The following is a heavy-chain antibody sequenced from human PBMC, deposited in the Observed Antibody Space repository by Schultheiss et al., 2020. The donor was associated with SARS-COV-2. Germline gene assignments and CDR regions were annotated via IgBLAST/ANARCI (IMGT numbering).Heavy chain of an antibody. V-gene: IGHV4-39*07. J-gene: IGHJ3*02. D-gene: IGHD3-10*01. CDR1: GGSVSSGSYY. CDR3: ARSEWFGDAFDI. CDR2: IYYSGST. Sequence: SETLSLTCTVSGGSVSSGSYYWSWIRQPPGKGLEWIGSIYYSGSTYYNPSLKSRVTISVDTSKNQFSLKLSSVTAADTAVYYCARSEWFGDAFDIWGQGTMVTVSS.